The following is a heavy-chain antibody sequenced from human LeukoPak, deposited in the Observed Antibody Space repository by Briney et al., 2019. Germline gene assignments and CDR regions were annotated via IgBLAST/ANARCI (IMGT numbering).Heavy chain of an antibody. CDR2: ISAFTGNT. V-gene: IGHV1-18*01. CDR3: ARVPPRHNHYYDSSGYYYHFDY. D-gene: IGHD3-22*01. Sequence: ASVKVSCKASGYTFTNYGISWVRQAPGQGLEWMGWISAFTGNTNYAQKLQGRVTITADKSTSTAYMELSSLRSEDTAVYYCARVPPRHNHYYDSSGYYYHFDYWGQGTLVTVSS. CDR1: GYTFTNYG. J-gene: IGHJ4*02.